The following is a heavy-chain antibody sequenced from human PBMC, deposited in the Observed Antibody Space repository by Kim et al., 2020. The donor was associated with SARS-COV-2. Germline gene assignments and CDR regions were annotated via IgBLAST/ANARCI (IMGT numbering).Heavy chain of an antibody. CDR3: ARVPVGAQHYFDY. Sequence: SETLSLTCAVYGGSFSGYYWSWIRQPPGKGLEWIGEINHSGSTNYNPSLKSRVTISVDTSKNQFSLKLSSVTAADTAVYYCARVPVGAQHYFDYWGQGTLVTVSS. CDR1: GGSFSGYY. D-gene: IGHD1-26*01. V-gene: IGHV4-34*01. CDR2: INHSGST. J-gene: IGHJ4*02.